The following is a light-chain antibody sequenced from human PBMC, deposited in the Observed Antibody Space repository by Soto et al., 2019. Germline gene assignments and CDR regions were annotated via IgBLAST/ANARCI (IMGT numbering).Light chain of an antibody. CDR1: ISDVGSSKL. CDR3: CSYVGARRYV. J-gene: IGLJ1*01. V-gene: IGLV2-23*01. Sequence: QSALTQPASVSGSPGQSITISCAGSISDVGSSKLVSWYQQHPGKVPKLIIYEGNRRPSGVSSRFSGSNSGKTASLTISGLQAEDEADYSCCSYVGARRYVFMIATKVTVL. CDR2: EGN.